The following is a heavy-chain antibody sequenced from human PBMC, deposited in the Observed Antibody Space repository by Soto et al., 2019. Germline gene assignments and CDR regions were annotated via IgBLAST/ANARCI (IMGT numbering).Heavy chain of an antibody. CDR2: IYYSGST. Sequence: ETLSLTCTVSGGSVSSGGYYWSWIRQPPGKGLEWIGYIYYSGSTNYNPSLKSRVTISVDTSKNQFSLKLSSVTAADTAVYYCARDSAHRDYYYGMDVWGQGTTVTVSS. CDR1: GGSVSSGGYY. V-gene: IGHV4-61*08. J-gene: IGHJ6*02. CDR3: ARDSAHRDYYYGMDV.